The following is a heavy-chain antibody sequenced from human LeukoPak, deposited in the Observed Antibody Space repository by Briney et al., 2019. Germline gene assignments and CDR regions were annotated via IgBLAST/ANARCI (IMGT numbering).Heavy chain of an antibody. CDR2: IHYSGST. D-gene: IGHD3-10*01. CDR3: ARYGSGTYSLDY. Sequence: SETLSLTCTVSGGSIRSYYWSWIRQPPGKGLEWIGYIHYSGSTSCNPSLKSRVTISVDTSKNQFSPKLSSVTAADTAVYYCARYGSGTYSLDYWGQGTLVTVSS. J-gene: IGHJ4*02. V-gene: IGHV4-59*01. CDR1: GGSIRSYY.